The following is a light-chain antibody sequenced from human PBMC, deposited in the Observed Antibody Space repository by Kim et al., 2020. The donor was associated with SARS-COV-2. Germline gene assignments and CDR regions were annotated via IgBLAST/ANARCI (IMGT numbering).Light chain of an antibody. CDR3: QQSYGTPIT. CDR2: AAS. V-gene: IGKV1-39*01. CDR1: QTISIY. Sequence: ASVGDRFTITCRASQTISIYLNWYQLRPGKAPKLLIYAASGLRSGVPSRFSGSGSATDFTLTISSLQPYDFAPYYCQQSYGTPITFGQGTRLEIK. J-gene: IGKJ5*01.